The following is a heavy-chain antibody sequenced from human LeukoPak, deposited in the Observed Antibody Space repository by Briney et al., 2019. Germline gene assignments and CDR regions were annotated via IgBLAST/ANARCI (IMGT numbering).Heavy chain of an antibody. CDR3: ARGLKDYVWGSYRP. D-gene: IGHD3-16*02. CDR1: GYTFTGYY. CDR2: INPNSGGT. V-gene: IGHV1-2*02. Sequence: ASVKVSCKASGYTFTGYYMHWVRQAPGQGLEWMGWINPNSGGTNYAQKFQGRVTMTRDTSISTAYMELSRLRSDDTAVYYCARGLKDYVWGSYRPWGQGTLVTVSS. J-gene: IGHJ5*02.